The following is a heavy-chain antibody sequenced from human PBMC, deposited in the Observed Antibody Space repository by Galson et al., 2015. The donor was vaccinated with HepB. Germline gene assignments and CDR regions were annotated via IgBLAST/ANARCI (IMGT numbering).Heavy chain of an antibody. J-gene: IGHJ3*02. D-gene: IGHD4/OR15-4a*01. CDR1: GFTFSTYW. CDR3: ARELNPFFAFDI. V-gene: IGHV3-7*03. CDR2: IKQDGSEK. Sequence: SLRLSCAASGFTFSTYWMTWVRQAPGKGLEWVANIKQDGSEKYYGDSVKGRFTISRDNTKNSLYLQMNNLRVDDTAVYYCARELNPFFAFDIWGHTTMVTVSS.